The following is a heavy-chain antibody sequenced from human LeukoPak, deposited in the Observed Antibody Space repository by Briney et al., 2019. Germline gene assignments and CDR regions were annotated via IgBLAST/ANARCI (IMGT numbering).Heavy chain of an antibody. J-gene: IGHJ5*02. Sequence: ASVKVSCKASGYTFTGYYMHWVRQAPGQGLEWMGWINPNSGGTNYAQKFQGRVTMTRDTSISTAYMELCRLRSDDTAVYYCARMMPGAPYNWFDPWGQGTLVTVSS. CDR2: INPNSGGT. CDR3: ARMMPGAPYNWFDP. D-gene: IGHD2-2*01. CDR1: GYTFTGYY. V-gene: IGHV1-2*02.